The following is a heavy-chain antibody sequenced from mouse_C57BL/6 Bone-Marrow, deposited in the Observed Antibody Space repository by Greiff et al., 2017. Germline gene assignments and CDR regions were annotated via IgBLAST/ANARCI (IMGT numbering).Heavy chain of an antibody. CDR3: ARGLPPFAY. V-gene: IGHV1-81*01. CDR2: IYPRSGNT. D-gene: IGHD3-1*01. CDR1: GYTFTSYG. J-gene: IGHJ3*01. Sequence: VQLQQPGAELARPGASVKLSCKASGYTFTSYGISWVKQRTGQGLEWIGEIYPRSGNTYYNEKFKGKATLTADKSSSTAYMELRSLTSEDSAVYFCARGLPPFAYWGQGTLVTVSA.